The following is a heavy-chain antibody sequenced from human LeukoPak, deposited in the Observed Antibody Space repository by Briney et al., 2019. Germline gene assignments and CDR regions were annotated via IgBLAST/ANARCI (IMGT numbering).Heavy chain of an antibody. Sequence: GESLKISCKGSGYSFTSYWIGWVRQMPGKGLEWMGIIYPGDSDTRYSPSFQGQVTISADKSISTAYLQWSSLKALDTAMYYCARRLYSYGWVGFSDYWGQGTLVTVSS. V-gene: IGHV5-51*01. CDR2: IYPGDSDT. CDR3: ARRLYSYGWVGFSDY. D-gene: IGHD5-18*01. J-gene: IGHJ4*02. CDR1: GYSFTSYW.